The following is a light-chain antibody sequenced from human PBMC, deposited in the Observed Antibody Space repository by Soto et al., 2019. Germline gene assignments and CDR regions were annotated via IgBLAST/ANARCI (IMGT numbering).Light chain of an antibody. Sequence: IQLTQSPSSLSASVGDRVTITCRASQDISSFLAWFQQKPGKAPNLLIYAASTLQRGVPSRFSGSGSGTVFSLIISSLQPEDFATYYCHQLNDFPPTFGGGTKVEI. CDR1: QDISSF. J-gene: IGKJ4*01. CDR2: AAS. V-gene: IGKV1-9*01. CDR3: HQLNDFPPT.